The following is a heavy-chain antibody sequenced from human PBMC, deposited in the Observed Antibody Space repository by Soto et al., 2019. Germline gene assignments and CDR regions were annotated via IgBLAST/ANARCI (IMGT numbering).Heavy chain of an antibody. D-gene: IGHD4-17*01. J-gene: IGHJ4*02. Sequence: SETLSLTCAVSGGSSSSGGYSWSWIRQPPGKGLEWIGYIYHSGSTYYNPSLKSRVTISVDRSKNQFSLKLSSVTAADTAVYYCARRYGPGFDYWGQGTLVTVSS. CDR3: ARRYGPGFDY. V-gene: IGHV4-30-2*01. CDR1: GGSSSSGGYS. CDR2: IYHSGST.